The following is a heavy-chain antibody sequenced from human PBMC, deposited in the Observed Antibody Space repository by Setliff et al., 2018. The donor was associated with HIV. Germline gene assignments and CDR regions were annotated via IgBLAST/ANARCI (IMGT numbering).Heavy chain of an antibody. J-gene: IGHJ4*02. D-gene: IGHD3-3*01. CDR2: IDNDGTST. V-gene: IGHV3-74*01. CDR3: ARGDGGLDS. CDR1: GFTFNTYW. Sequence: GGSLRLSCAASGFTFNTYWMHWVRQAPGKGPMWISHIDNDGTSTTYADSVKGRFTVSRDSAKNTVYLQMNSLRADDTGFYYCARGDGGLDSWGQGTLVTVSS.